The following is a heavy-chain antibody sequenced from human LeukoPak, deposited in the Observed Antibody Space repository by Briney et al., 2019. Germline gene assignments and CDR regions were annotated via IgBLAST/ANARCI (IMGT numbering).Heavy chain of an antibody. CDR3: ARGSHSGSYTDVDY. D-gene: IGHD1-26*01. J-gene: IGHJ4*02. CDR2: IISIFGTA. Sequence: SVKVSCKASGGTFSSYAISWVRQAPGQGLEWMGGIISIFGTANYAQKFQGRVTITTDESTSTAYMELSSLRSEDTAVYYCARGSHSGSYTDVDYWGQATLVTVSS. V-gene: IGHV1-69*05. CDR1: GGTFSSYA.